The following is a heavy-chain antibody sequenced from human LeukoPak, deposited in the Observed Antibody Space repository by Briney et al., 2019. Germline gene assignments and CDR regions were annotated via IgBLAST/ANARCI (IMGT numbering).Heavy chain of an antibody. V-gene: IGHV3-48*02. J-gene: IGHJ4*02. CDR3: ARDRDWGSDY. Sequence: GGPLRLSCAASGFSFSEYSMKWVGLAPGKGLEWVSYISTRSGTISYADSVKGRFTISRDQAKSSLYLQMNSLRDEDTAVYYCARDRDWGSDYWGQGTLVTVSS. D-gene: IGHD7-27*01. CDR1: GFSFSEYS. CDR2: ISTRSGTI.